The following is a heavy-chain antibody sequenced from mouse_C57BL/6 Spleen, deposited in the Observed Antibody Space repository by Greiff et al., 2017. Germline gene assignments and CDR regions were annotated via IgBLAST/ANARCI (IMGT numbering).Heavy chain of an antibody. CDR1: GYTFTDYN. D-gene: IGHD2-5*01. CDR3: AREHSNSFAY. V-gene: IGHV1-18*01. Sequence: VQLKQSGPELVKPGASVKIPCKASGYTFTDYNMDWVKQSHGKSLEWIGDINPNNGGTIYNQKFKGKATLTVDKSSSTAYMELRSLTSEDTAVYYCAREHSNSFAYWGQGTLVTVSA. J-gene: IGHJ3*01. CDR2: INPNNGGT.